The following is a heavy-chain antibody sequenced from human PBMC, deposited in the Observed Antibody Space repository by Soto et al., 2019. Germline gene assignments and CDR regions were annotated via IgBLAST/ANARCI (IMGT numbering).Heavy chain of an antibody. CDR3: AKDNRALGVHYYYYYGMDV. Sequence: EVQLLESGGGLVQPGGSLRLSCAASGFTFSSYAMSWVRQAPGKRLEWVSAISGSGGSTYYADPVKGRLTISRDNSKHTLYLPMNSLRAEDTAVYYCAKDNRALGVHYYYYYGMDVWGQGTTVTVSS. CDR2: ISGSGGST. J-gene: IGHJ6*02. D-gene: IGHD3-16*01. V-gene: IGHV3-23*01. CDR1: GFTFSSYA.